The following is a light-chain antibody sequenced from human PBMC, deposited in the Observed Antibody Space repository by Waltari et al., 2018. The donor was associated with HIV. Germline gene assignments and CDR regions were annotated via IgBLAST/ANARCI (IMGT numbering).Light chain of an antibody. Sequence: DIQLTQSPPSLSASPGDSVTITCRASQDIDIYLGWFQQKAVPAPRPLISGTSTLRTGVPSRFRRSSSAADFTLNISRLEPDDFGTYFCHQYHSYPITFGRGTRLDIK. CDR1: QDIDIY. CDR2: GTS. CDR3: HQYHSYPIT. J-gene: IGKJ5*01. V-gene: IGKV1-16*01.